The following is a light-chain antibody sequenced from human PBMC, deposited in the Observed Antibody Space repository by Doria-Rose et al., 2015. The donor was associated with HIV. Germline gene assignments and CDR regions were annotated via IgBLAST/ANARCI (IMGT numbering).Light chain of an antibody. J-gene: IGLJ3*02. CDR2: NTY. V-gene: IGLV8-61*01. CDR1: SGPVTGAYY. Sequence: QAVVTQEPSSSVSLGGTVTLTCGLTSGPVTGAYYPSWHQQTPSQAPRTLIYNTYSLSSGVSDRFSGSILGYKAAITISGAQADDESDYCCVLYMGSGIWMFGGGTKLTVL. CDR3: VLYMGSGIWM.